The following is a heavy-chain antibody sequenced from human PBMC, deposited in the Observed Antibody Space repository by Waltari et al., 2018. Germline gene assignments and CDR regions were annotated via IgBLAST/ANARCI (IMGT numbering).Heavy chain of an antibody. CDR1: GGSISSGSYY. D-gene: IGHD3-3*01. CDR2: IFTSGST. CDR3: AREEPRLKGFWSGYYPDHYYYGMDV. Sequence: QVQLQESGPGLVKPSQTLSLTCTVSGGSISSGSYYWSWIRQPAGKGLEWIGRIFTSGSTNNNPSLKSRVTISVDTSKNQFSLKLSSVTAADTAVYYCAREEPRLKGFWSGYYPDHYYYGMDVWGQGTTVTVSS. V-gene: IGHV4-61*02. J-gene: IGHJ6*02.